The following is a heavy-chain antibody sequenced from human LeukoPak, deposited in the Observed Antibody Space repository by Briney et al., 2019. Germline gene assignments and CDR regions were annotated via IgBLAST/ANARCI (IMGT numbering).Heavy chain of an antibody. CDR2: INHSGST. CDR1: GGSFSGYY. D-gene: IGHD6-19*01. V-gene: IGHV4-34*01. CDR3: ARGRIAVAGGYFQH. J-gene: IGHJ1*01. Sequence: SETLSLICAVYGGSFSGYYWSWIRQPPGKGLEWIGEINHSGSTNYNTSLKSRVTISVDTSKNQFSLKLSSVTAAYTAVYYCARGRIAVAGGYFQHWGQGTLVTVSS.